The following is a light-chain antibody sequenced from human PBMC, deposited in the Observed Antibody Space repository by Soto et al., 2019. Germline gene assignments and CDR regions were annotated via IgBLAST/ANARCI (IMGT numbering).Light chain of an antibody. CDR2: AAS. CDR3: QQLNNYPLT. J-gene: IGKJ4*01. V-gene: IGKV1-9*01. CDR1: QGIGSY. Sequence: DIQLTQSPYFLSASLGDRVTITCRASQGIGSYLAWYQQKPGKAPRLLIYAASTLQSGVPSRFSGSGSDTEFTLTISXXXXEDFATYYCQQLNNYPLTFGGGTKVE.